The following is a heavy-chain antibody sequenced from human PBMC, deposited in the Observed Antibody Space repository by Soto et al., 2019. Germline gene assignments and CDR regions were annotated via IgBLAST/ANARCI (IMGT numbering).Heavy chain of an antibody. CDR2: IHYSGST. V-gene: IGHV4-59*01. CDR3: ARISSIAARTRFRYFDY. D-gene: IGHD6-6*01. Sequence: SETLSLTCTVSGGSISSYYWSWIRQPPGKGLEWIGYIHYSGSTNYNPSLKSRVTISVDTSKNQFSLKLSSVTAADTAVYYCARISSIAARTRFRYFDYWGQGTLVTVS. CDR1: GGSISSYY. J-gene: IGHJ4*02.